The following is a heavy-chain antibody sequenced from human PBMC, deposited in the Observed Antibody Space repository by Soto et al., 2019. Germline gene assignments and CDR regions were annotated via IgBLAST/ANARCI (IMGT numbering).Heavy chain of an antibody. CDR3: ASVRGGYYYAMDV. J-gene: IGHJ6*02. CDR1: GGSFSGYY. D-gene: IGHD3-10*02. Sequence: QTLSLTCAVYGGSFSGYYWTWIRQPPGAGLEWIGEINHSGSTNYNPSLKSRVTISVDTSKNQFSLKLSSVTAADTAVYYCASVRGGYYYAMDVWGQGTTVTVSS. V-gene: IGHV4-34*09. CDR2: INHSGST.